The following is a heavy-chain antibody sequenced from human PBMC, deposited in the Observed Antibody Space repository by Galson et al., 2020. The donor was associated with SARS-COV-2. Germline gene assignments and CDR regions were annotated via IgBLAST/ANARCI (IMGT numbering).Heavy chain of an antibody. CDR2: IYNGGRT. CDR3: ARSPSDSSGYFPYNWLDP. Sequence: SQTLSLTCTVSGGSISRYYWSWIRQPPGKGLEWIGYIYNGGRTTYHPSLKSRVTISVDTSKNHFSLKLTSVTAADTAMYYCARSPSDSSGYFPYNWLDPWGQGTLVTVSS. V-gene: IGHV4-59*01. D-gene: IGHD3-22*01. CDR1: GGSISRYY. J-gene: IGHJ5*02.